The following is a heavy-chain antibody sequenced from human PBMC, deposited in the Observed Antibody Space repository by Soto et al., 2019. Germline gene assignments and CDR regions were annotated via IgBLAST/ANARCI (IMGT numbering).Heavy chain of an antibody. D-gene: IGHD6-19*01. CDR1: GFTFRTYN. CDR3: ARVYGIGVAGTLDF. J-gene: IGHJ4*02. CDR2: ISSSTGTI. V-gene: IGHV3-48*01. Sequence: EVHLVESGGGLVQPGGSLRLSCAASGFTFRTYNMNWVRQAPGKGLEWVAYISSSTGTIYYADSVKGRFTISRDNAKNSPYLPMDGLRAEDTAVYYCARVYGIGVAGTLDFWGQGTLVTVSS.